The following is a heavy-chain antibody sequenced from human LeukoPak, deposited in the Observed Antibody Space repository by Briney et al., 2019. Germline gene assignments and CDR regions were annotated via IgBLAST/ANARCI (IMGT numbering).Heavy chain of an antibody. CDR2: THHSGAT. CDR3: ARSSAHSYGDFHD. CDR1: VVSITTNY. Sequence: SQTLSLTCSVSVVSITTNYWSWIRQPPGKGLEWLRYTHHSGATSYNPSLKSRGTMSLDTSNNQFSLKVTSVTAADTAVYYCARSSAHSYGDFHDWGQGNLVTVSS. J-gene: IGHJ4*02. D-gene: IGHD5-18*01. V-gene: IGHV4-59*01.